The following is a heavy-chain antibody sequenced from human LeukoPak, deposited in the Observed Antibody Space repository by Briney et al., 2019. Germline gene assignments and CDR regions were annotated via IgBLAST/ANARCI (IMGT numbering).Heavy chain of an antibody. CDR3: ARQHGYSCGNVDY. D-gene: IGHD5-18*01. CDR1: GGSISSIIYF. CDR2: ISYSGST. V-gene: IGHV4-39*01. Sequence: SETLSLTCTVSGGSISSIIYFWDWIRQPPGKGLEWIGSISYSGSTYYNPSLKSRVTISVDTSKNQFSLKLSSVTAADSAVYYRARQHGYSCGNVDYWGQGTLVTVSS. J-gene: IGHJ4*02.